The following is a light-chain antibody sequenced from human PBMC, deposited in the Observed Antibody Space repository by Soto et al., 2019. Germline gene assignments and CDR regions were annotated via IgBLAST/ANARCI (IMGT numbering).Light chain of an antibody. Sequence: QSALTQPASVSGSPGQSITVSCTGTSSDIGAYNYVSWYQQHPGKDPKLMIYDVSNRPSGVSNRFSGSKSGNTASLTISGLQAEDEADYYCSSYTTSSTVLFGGGTKLTVL. J-gene: IGLJ2*01. V-gene: IGLV2-14*03. CDR3: SSYTTSSTVL. CDR2: DVS. CDR1: SSDIGAYNY.